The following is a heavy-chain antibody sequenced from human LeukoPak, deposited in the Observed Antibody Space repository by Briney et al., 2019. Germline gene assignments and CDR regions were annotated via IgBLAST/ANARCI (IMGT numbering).Heavy chain of an antibody. CDR2: ISYDGSNK. CDR3: AKDRRDIVVVPAALEYSYEFDY. V-gene: IGHV3-30*18. Sequence: PGRSLRLSCAASGFTFSSYGMHWVRQAPGKGLEWVAVISYDGSNKYYADSVKGRFTISRDNSKNTLYLQMNSLRAEDTAVYYCAKDRRDIVVVPAALEYSYEFDYWGQGTLVTVSS. D-gene: IGHD2-2*01. J-gene: IGHJ4*02. CDR1: GFTFSSYG.